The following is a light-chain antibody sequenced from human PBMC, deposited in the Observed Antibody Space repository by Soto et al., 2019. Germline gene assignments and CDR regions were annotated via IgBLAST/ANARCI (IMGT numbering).Light chain of an antibody. CDR1: QSVSTRY. CDR3: HLFGTPPPAFP. Sequence: ESMLTQSPGTLSLSPGERATLSCRASQSVSTRYLAWYQQKPGQAPRLLIYGASSRATGSPDRFSGSGSGTDFTLTISRREHEGVAVYNCHLFGTPPPAFPFGQGTKLEI. CDR2: GAS. J-gene: IGKJ2*01. V-gene: IGKV3-20*01.